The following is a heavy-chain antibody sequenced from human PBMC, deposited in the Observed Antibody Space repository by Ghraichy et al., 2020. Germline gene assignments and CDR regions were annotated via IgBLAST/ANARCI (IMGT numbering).Heavy chain of an antibody. CDR3: AKVTMVRGPYCFDY. CDR2: ISDSGDST. Sequence: GGSLRLSCAASEFTFRSYDMSWVRQAPGKGLEWVSDISDSGDSTTYVDSVKGRFTISRDNSKNTLYLQMNSLRAEDTALYYCAKVTMVRGPYCFDYWGQGTLVTVSS. D-gene: IGHD3-10*01. CDR1: EFTFRSYD. V-gene: IGHV3-23*01. J-gene: IGHJ4*02.